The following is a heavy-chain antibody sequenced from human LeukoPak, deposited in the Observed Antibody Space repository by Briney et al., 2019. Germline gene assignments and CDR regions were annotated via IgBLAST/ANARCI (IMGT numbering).Heavy chain of an antibody. CDR1: GFTFSSYS. CDR3: ARDADILTGYYPNFDY. D-gene: IGHD3-9*01. CDR2: ISSSSSYI. Sequence: GGSLRLSCAASGFTFSSYSMNWVRQAPGKGLEWVSSISSSSSYIYYADSVKGRFTISRDNAKNSLYLQMNSLRAEDTAVYYCARDADILTGYYPNFDYWGQGTLVTVSS. V-gene: IGHV3-21*01. J-gene: IGHJ4*02.